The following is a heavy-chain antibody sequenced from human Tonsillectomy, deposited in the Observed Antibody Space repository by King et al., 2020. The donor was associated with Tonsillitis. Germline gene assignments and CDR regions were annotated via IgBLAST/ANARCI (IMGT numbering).Heavy chain of an antibody. CDR2: TYYRSKWYN. D-gene: IGHD1-26*01. V-gene: IGHV6-1*01. J-gene: IGHJ2*01. Sequence: VQLQQSGPGLVKPSQTLSLTCAISGDSVSSNSAAWAWIRQSPSRGLEWLGRTYYRSKWYNDYAVSVKSRITINPDTSKNQFSLQLNSVTPEDTAVYYCARDSGSYYRGTYWYFDLWGRGTLVTVSS. CDR3: ARDSGSYYRGTYWYFDL. CDR1: GDSVSSNSAA.